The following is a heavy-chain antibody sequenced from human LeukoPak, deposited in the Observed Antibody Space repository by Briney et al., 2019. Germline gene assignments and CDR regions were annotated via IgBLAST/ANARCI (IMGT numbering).Heavy chain of an antibody. Sequence: GESLKISCKVSGYSFTNYWIGWVRQMPGKGLEWMGIIYPGDSDTRYSPSFQGQVTISADKSISTAYLQRSSLKASDTAMYDCARLAGDGYNSLAWDNGFDPWGQGTLVTVSS. V-gene: IGHV5-51*01. J-gene: IGHJ5*02. CDR2: IYPGDSDT. D-gene: IGHD5-24*01. CDR1: GYSFTNYW. CDR3: ARLAGDGYNSLAWDNGFDP.